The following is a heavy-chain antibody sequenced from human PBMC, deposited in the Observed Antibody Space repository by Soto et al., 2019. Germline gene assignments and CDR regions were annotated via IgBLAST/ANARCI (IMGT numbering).Heavy chain of an antibody. CDR2: ISGSGVDT. CDR3: AKGGPLPAANRWF. D-gene: IGHD2-2*01. V-gene: IGHV3-23*01. CDR1: GFTFRNYP. Sequence: PGGSLRLSCAASGFTFRNYPMTWVRQAPGKGLDWVSTISGSGVDTYYPNSVKGRVTISGDNSKNTLYLQINSLRAEDTAVYYCAKGGPLPAANRWFWGQGTLVTVSS. J-gene: IGHJ4*02.